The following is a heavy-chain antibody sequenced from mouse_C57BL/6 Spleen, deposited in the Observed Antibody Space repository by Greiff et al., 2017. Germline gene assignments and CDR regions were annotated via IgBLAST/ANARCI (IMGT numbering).Heavy chain of an antibody. D-gene: IGHD2-5*01. CDR3: TRGATIVTGGYFDV. J-gene: IGHJ1*03. V-gene: IGHV1-15*01. CDR2: IDPETGGT. CDR1: GYTFTDYE. Sequence: VQLQQSGAELVRPGASVTLSCKASGYTFTDYEMHWVKQTPVHGLEWIGAIDPETGGTAYNQKFKGKAILTADNSSSTAYIELRSLTSEDSAVYYCTRGATIVTGGYFDVWGTGTTVTVSS.